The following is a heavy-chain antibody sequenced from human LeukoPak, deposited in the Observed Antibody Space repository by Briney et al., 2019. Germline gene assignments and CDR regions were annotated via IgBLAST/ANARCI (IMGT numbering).Heavy chain of an antibody. V-gene: IGHV3-30-3*01. CDR2: ISDNGSND. D-gene: IGHD6-19*01. CDR3: ASEEMAGPYSFGY. CDR1: GFAFSTFA. Sequence: GGSLRLSCAASGFAFSTFAMNWVRQAPGKGLEWVAIISDNGSNDYYADSVKGRSSISRDNSKNTLSLQMHNLKAEDTAVYYCASEEMAGPYSFGYWGQGTLVTVSS. J-gene: IGHJ4*02.